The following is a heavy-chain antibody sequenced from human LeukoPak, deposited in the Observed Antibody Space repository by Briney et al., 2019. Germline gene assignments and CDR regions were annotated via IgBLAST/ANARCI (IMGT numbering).Heavy chain of an antibody. D-gene: IGHD4-17*01. CDR2: ISRSGGRP. V-gene: IGHV3-23*01. CDR3: PTTVTTLFTY. J-gene: IGHJ4*02. CDR1: GFTFSSYA. Sequence: PGGSLRLSCAASGFTFSSYAMSWVRQAPGKGLEWVSAISRSGGRPYYADSVKGRFTISRDNSKNTLYLQMNSLRAQDTAVYYCPTTVTTLFTYWGQGTLVTVSS.